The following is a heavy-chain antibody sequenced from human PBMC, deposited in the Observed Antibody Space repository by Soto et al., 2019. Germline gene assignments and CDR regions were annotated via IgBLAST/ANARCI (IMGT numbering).Heavy chain of an antibody. J-gene: IGHJ6*02. Sequence: QVQGVQSGAEVKKPGSSVKVSCKVSGGIFTTNAISWVRQAPGQGLEWLGGVIPLFDTAYYAQIFRGRLRISADGATTTAYMELSGLTSADTAVYFCATGGHNDGYNFYHGMDVWGQGTTVTVS. CDR2: VIPLFDTA. V-gene: IGHV1-69*01. D-gene: IGHD5-18*01. CDR3: ATGGHNDGYNFYHGMDV. CDR1: GGIFTTNA.